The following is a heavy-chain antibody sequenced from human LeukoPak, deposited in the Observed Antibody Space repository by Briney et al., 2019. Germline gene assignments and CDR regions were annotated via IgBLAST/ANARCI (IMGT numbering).Heavy chain of an antibody. CDR3: AIDAGAY. CDR1: GGSISSYY. V-gene: IGHV4-59*01. D-gene: IGHD1-14*01. Sequence: SETLSLTCTVSGGSISSYYWSWIRQPLGKGLEWIGYIYYSGSTNYNPSLKGRVTISVDTSKNQFSLKLSSVTAADTAVYYCAIDAGAYWGQGTLVTVSS. J-gene: IGHJ4*02. CDR2: IYYSGST.